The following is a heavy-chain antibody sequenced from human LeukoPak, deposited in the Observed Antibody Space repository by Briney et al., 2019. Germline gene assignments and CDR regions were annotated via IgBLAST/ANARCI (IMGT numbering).Heavy chain of an antibody. D-gene: IGHD5-12*01. CDR3: ARRWLRAGYFDY. CDR1: GDSISTYY. Sequence: KSSETLSLTCTVSGDSISTYYWSWIRQPPGKGLEGIGYIYYRVTSDYNPSLKSRVTMSVDMSTRQISLKLSSVTAADTAVYYCARRWLRAGYFDYWGQGTLVTVSS. V-gene: IGHV4-59*08. CDR2: IYYRVTS. J-gene: IGHJ4*02.